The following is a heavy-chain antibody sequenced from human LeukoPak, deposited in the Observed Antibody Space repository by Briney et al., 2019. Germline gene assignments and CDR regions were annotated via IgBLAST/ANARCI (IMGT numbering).Heavy chain of an antibody. Sequence: GGSLRLSCAASGFTFSSYAMNWVRQSPGKGLEWVSSITTSGTSFYADSVKGRLTTSRDNSKSTLYLQMNSLRAEDTAVYYCARDLGYEAFDYWGQGTLVTVSS. D-gene: IGHD3-16*01. CDR3: ARDLGYEAFDY. CDR1: GFTFSSYA. CDR2: ITTSGTS. V-gene: IGHV3-23*01. J-gene: IGHJ4*02.